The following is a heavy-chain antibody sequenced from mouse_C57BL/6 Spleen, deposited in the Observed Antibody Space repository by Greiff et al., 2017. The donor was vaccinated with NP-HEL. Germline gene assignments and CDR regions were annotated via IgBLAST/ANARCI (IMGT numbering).Heavy chain of an antibody. CDR2: IYPGDGDT. D-gene: IGHD1-1*01. V-gene: IGHV1-82*01. CDR1: GYAFSSSW. CDR3: ARGGDYYGSSYDWYIDV. Sequence: VQLQESGPELVKPGASVKISCKASGYAFSSSWMNWVKQRPGKGLEWIGRIYPGDGDTNYNGKFKGKATLTADKSSSTAYMQLSSLTSEDTAVYFCARGGDYYGSSYDWYIDVWGTGTTVTVSS. J-gene: IGHJ1*03.